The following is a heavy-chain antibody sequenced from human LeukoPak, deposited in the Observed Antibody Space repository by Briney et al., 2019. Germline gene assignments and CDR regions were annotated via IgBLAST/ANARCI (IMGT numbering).Heavy chain of an antibody. V-gene: IGHV3-7*01. CDR2: IKQDGSEK. CDR3: ARDRYSSSPGFFDY. Sequence: GGSLRLSCAASGFTFSSYWMSWVRQAPGKGLEWVANIKQDGSEKYYVDSVKGRFTISRDNAKNSLYLQMNSLRAEDTAVYYCARDRYSSSPGFFDYWGQGTLVTVSS. D-gene: IGHD6-6*01. CDR1: GFTFSSYW. J-gene: IGHJ4*02.